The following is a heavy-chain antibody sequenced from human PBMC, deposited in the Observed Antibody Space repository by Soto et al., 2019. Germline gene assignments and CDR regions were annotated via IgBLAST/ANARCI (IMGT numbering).Heavy chain of an antibody. J-gene: IGHJ5*02. CDR1: GYTFTSYG. CDR2: INAANGDT. Sequence: ASVKVSCKASGYTFTSYGIHWVRQAPGQRLEWMGWINAANGDTKYSPKFQGRVTITRDTSASTAYMELSSLRSEDTAVYYCVRRHVSATGIDWFDPWGQGTLVTAPQ. D-gene: IGHD6-13*01. CDR3: VRRHVSATGIDWFDP. V-gene: IGHV1-3*01.